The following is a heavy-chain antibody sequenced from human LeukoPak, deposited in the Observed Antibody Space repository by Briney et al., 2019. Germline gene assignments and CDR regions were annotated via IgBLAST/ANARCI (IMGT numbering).Heavy chain of an antibody. Sequence: GGSLRLSCTASGFTFGDYAMSWFRQAPGKGLEWVGFIRSKAYGGTTEYAASVKGRFTISRDDSKSIAYLQMNSLKTEDTAVYYCATQYYYDSSGYDPAFDIWGQGTMVTVSS. CDR1: GFTFGDYA. CDR3: ATQYYYDSSGYDPAFDI. D-gene: IGHD3-22*01. V-gene: IGHV3-49*03. J-gene: IGHJ3*02. CDR2: IRSKAYGGTT.